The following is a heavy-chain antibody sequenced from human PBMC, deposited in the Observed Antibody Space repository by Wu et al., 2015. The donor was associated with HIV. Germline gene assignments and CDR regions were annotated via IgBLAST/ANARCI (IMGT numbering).Heavy chain of an antibody. V-gene: IGHV1-46*01. J-gene: IGHJ3*02. Sequence: QVQLVQSGAEVKKPGASVKVSCKASGYTFTSYYMHWVRQAPGQGLEWMGIINPSGGSTSYAQKFQGRVTMTRDTSTSTVYMELSSLRSEDTAVYYCARDAPHGYSSSWRRTAQSFDIVGTKGQSVTVSS. CDR2: INPSGGST. D-gene: IGHD6-13*01. CDR3: ARDAPHGYSSSWRRTAQSFDI. CDR1: GYTFTSYY.